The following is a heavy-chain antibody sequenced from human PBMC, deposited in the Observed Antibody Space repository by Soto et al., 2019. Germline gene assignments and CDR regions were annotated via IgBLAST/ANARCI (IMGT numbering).Heavy chain of an antibody. J-gene: IGHJ4*02. CDR3: ARDCSGGSCPDLG. CDR2: IYYSGST. Sequence: QVQLQESGPGLVKPSQTLSLTCTVSGGSISSGGYYWSWIRQHPGKGLEWIGYIYYSGSTYYNPSLKSRVTMSVDTSKNQFYLKLSSVTAADTAVYYCARDCSGGSCPDLGWGQGTLVTVSS. D-gene: IGHD2-15*01. V-gene: IGHV4-31*03. CDR1: GGSISSGGYY.